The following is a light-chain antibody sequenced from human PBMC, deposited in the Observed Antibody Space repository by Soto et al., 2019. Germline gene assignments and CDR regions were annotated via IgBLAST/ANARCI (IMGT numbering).Light chain of an antibody. V-gene: IGLV2-11*01. Sequence: QSALTQPRSVSRSPGQSVTISCTGTSSDVGGYNYVSWYQQHPGKAPKLMIYAVTKRPSGVPDRFSGSKSGNTASLTISGLQAEDEADYYCCSYAGSYTFYVFGIGTKLTVL. CDR2: AVT. CDR1: SSDVGGYNY. J-gene: IGLJ1*01. CDR3: CSYAGSYTFYV.